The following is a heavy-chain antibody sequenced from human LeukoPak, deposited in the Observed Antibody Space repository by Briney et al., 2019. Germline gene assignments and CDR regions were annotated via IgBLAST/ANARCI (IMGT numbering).Heavy chain of an antibody. CDR1: GFTFSNYA. CDR3: AKGSYSFWTGPFDN. Sequence: GGSLRLSCAASGFTFSNYAMSWVRQAPGKGLEWVSGVSDSGGSTFNADSVKGRFTVSRDNSKNTLFLQMYSLRAEDTAVYYCAKGSYSFWTGPFDNWGQGRLVIVSS. CDR2: VSDSGGST. J-gene: IGHJ4*02. V-gene: IGHV3-23*01. D-gene: IGHD3/OR15-3a*01.